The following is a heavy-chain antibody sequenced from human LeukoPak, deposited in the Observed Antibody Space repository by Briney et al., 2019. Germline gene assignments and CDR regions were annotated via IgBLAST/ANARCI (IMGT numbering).Heavy chain of an antibody. D-gene: IGHD1-1*01. V-gene: IGHV1-69*13. CDR3: ARDPRPPELERGYMDV. J-gene: IGHJ6*03. CDR1: GGTFSSYA. Sequence: SVKVSCKASGGTFSSYAISWVRQAPGQGLEWMGGIIPIFGTANYAQKFQGRVTITADESTSTAYMELSSLRSEDTAVYYCARDPRPPELERGYMDVWGQGTTVTVSS. CDR2: IIPIFGTA.